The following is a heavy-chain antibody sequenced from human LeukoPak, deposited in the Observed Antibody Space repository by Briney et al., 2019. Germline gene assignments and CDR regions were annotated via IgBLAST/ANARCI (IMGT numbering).Heavy chain of an antibody. CDR3: AGRRANTCNFCFVY. CDR2: IYDRGDT. V-gene: IGHV3-66*02. CDR1: GFTVTSNF. D-gene: IGHD1-1*01. Sequence: LAGGSLRLSCAVSGFTVTSNFMSWVRQAPGKGLEWVSVIYDRGDTYYADCVKGRFTVSRDTSKNTLYLQLNNLGAADTAVYYCAGRRANTCNFCFVYWGQGTLVTVSS. J-gene: IGHJ4*02.